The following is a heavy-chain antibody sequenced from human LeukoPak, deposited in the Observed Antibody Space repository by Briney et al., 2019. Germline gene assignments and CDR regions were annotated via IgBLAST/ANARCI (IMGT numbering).Heavy chain of an antibody. Sequence: ASVKVSCKASGGAFSSYAISWVRQAPGQGLEWMGGIIPIFATANYAQKFQGRVTITADESTSTAYMELSSLRSEDTAVYYCARGPITTRSHFDYWGQGTLVTVSS. D-gene: IGHD3-22*01. CDR1: GGAFSSYA. CDR2: IIPIFATA. V-gene: IGHV1-69*13. CDR3: ARGPITTRSHFDY. J-gene: IGHJ4*02.